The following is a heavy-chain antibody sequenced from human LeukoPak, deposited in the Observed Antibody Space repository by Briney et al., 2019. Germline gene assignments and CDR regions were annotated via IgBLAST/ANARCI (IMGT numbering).Heavy chain of an antibody. CDR3: ARGGAYNWNDGLFDY. CDR2: ISWDGDIT. V-gene: IGHV3-43*01. D-gene: IGHD1-20*01. Sequence: GGSLRLSCVASGFAFHDSSMNWVRQVPGKGLEWVSLISWDGDITYYSDSVKGRFTISRDNSKNTLYLQMNSLRAEDTAVYYCARGGAYNWNDGLFDYWGQGTLVTVSS. J-gene: IGHJ4*02. CDR1: GFAFHDSS.